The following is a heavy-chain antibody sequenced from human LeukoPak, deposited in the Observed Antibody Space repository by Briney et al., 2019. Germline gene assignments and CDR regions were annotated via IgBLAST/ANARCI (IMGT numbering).Heavy chain of an antibody. CDR1: GFTFSSYE. V-gene: IGHV3-21*01. CDR3: ARVLRSLEWPEGFHP. J-gene: IGHJ5*02. Sequence: GESLRLSCAATGFTFSSYEMNWVRQAPGKGLEWVSSISSSSSYIYYADSVKGRFTISRDNAKNSLYLQMNSLRAEDTAVYYCARVLRSLEWPEGFHPWGQGTLVTVSS. CDR2: ISSSSSYI. D-gene: IGHD3-3*01.